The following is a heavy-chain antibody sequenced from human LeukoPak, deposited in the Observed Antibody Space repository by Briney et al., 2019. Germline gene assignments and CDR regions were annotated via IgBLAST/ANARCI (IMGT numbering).Heavy chain of an antibody. J-gene: IGHJ4*02. CDR3: AKTYVDTTFFDS. D-gene: IGHD5-18*01. CDR2: ISSAGGTI. Sequence: GGSLRLSCAASGFTFSSYGMHWVRQAPGKGLEWVSAISSAGGTIFYADSVKGRFAVSRDNSKNTVYLQMTSLRAEDTAVYYCAKTYVDTTFFDSWGQGTRVTVSS. CDR1: GFTFSSYG. V-gene: IGHV3-23*01.